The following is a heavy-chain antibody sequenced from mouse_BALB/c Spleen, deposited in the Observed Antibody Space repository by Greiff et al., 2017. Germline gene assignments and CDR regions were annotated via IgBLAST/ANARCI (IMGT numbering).Heavy chain of an antibody. CDR3: NAPYRYDEGYYFDY. V-gene: IGHV14-4*02. J-gene: IGHJ2*01. CDR1: GFNIKDYY. D-gene: IGHD2-14*01. CDR2: IDPENGDT. Sequence: LVESGAELVRSGASVKLSCTASGFNIKDYYMHWVKQRPEQGLEWIGWIDPENGDTEYAPKFQGKATMTADTSSNTAYLQLSSLTSEDTAVYYCNAPYRYDEGYYFDYWGQGTTLTVSS.